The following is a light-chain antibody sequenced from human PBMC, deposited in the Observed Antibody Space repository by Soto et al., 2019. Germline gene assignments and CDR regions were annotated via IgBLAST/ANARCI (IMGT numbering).Light chain of an antibody. V-gene: IGKV3-15*01. Sequence: EIVMTQSPATLSVSPGERATLSCRASQSVSSNLAWYQQKPCQAPRLLIYGASTRATGIPARFSGSGSGTEFTLTISSLQSEDFAVYYCQQYNNWPTWTFGQGTQVAIK. CDR2: GAS. CDR1: QSVSSN. J-gene: IGKJ1*01. CDR3: QQYNNWPTWT.